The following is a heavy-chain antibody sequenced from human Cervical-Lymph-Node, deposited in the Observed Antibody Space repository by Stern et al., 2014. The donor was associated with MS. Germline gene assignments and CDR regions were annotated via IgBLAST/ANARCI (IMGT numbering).Heavy chain of an antibody. CDR2: ISYDGRDK. CDR3: AKGGSGSYLD. J-gene: IGHJ4*02. Sequence: VQLVESGGGVVQPGRSLRLSCAASGFVFRRYALHWVRQAPGKGLERVALISYDGRDKYYTDSVKGRFTVSRDNSNNTVDLEMNSLRIEDTAVYYCAKGGSGSYLDWGQGSLVTVSS. V-gene: IGHV3-30*04. CDR1: GFVFRRYA. D-gene: IGHD1-26*01.